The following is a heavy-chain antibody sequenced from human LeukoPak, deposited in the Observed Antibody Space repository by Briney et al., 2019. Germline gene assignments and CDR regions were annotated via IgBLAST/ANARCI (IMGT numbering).Heavy chain of an antibody. CDR1: GGSISSGSYY. V-gene: IGHV4-61*02. CDR2: IYTSGST. D-gene: IGHD5-18*01. J-gene: IGHJ6*03. Sequence: SETLSLTCTVSGGSISSGSYYWSWIRQPAGKGLEWIGRIYTSGSTNYNSSLKSRVTISVDTSKNQFSLKLSSVTAADTAVYYCAREKSGYPLYYMDVWGKGTTVTVSS. CDR3: AREKSGYPLYYMDV.